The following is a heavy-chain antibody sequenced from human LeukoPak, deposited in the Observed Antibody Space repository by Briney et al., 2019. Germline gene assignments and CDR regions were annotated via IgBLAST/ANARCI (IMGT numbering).Heavy chain of an antibody. CDR3: ARGAAAGTGTIDY. V-gene: IGHV3-74*01. Sequence: GGSLRLSCAAPGFTFSSYWMHWVRQAPGKGLVWVSRINSDGSSTSYADSVKGRFTISRDNAKNTLYLQMNSLRAEDTAVYYCARGAAAGTGTIDYWGQGTLVTVSS. CDR1: GFTFSSYW. J-gene: IGHJ4*02. CDR2: INSDGSST. D-gene: IGHD6-13*01.